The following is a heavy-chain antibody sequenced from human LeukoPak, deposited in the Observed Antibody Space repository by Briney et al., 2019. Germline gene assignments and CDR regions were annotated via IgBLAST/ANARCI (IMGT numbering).Heavy chain of an antibody. V-gene: IGHV3-30*02. CDR3: AKPRISRRYSSSWYVFDY. Sequence: GGSLRLSCAASGFTFSSYAMSWVRQAPGKGLEWVAFIRYDGSNKYYADSVKGRSTISRDNSKNTLYLQMNSLRAEDTAVYYCAKPRISRRYSSSWYVFDYWGQGTLVTVSS. D-gene: IGHD6-13*01. CDR2: IRYDGSNK. J-gene: IGHJ4*02. CDR1: GFTFSSYA.